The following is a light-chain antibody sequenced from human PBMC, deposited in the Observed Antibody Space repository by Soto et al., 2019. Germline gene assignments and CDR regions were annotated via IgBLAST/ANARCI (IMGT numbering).Light chain of an antibody. CDR3: QQSYSTPPIT. J-gene: IGKJ5*01. CDR2: AAS. CDR1: QSISSY. V-gene: IGKV1-39*01. Sequence: DIQMTQSPSSLSASVGDRVTITCRARQSISSYLNWYQQKPGKAPKLLIYAASSLQSGVPSMFSGSGSGTDFTLTISSLQPEDFATYYCQQSYSTPPITFGQGTRLEIK.